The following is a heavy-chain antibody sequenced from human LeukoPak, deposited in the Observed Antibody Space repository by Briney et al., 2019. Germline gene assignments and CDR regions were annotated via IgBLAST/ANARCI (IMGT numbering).Heavy chain of an antibody. CDR2: ISSSSSTI. Sequence: GGSLRLSCAASGFTFSSYSMNWVRQAPGKGLEWVSYISSSSSTIYYADSVKGRFTISRDNAKNSLYLQMNSLRAEDTAVYYCARELVGAYDFWSGYYDAFDIWGQGTMVTVSS. V-gene: IGHV3-48*01. J-gene: IGHJ3*02. D-gene: IGHD3-3*01. CDR3: ARELVGAYDFWSGYYDAFDI. CDR1: GFTFSSYS.